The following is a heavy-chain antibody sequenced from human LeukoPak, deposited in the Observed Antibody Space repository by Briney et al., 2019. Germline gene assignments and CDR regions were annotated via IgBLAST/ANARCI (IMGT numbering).Heavy chain of an antibody. Sequence: GGSLRLSCAASGFTFSDYYMSWIRQAPGKGLEWVSYISSSSSTIYYADSVKGRFTISRDNAKNSLYLQMNSLRAEDTAVYYCARESRAGNNWFDPWGQGTLVTVSS. CDR1: GFTFSDYY. D-gene: IGHD6-19*01. CDR2: ISSSSSTI. CDR3: ARESRAGNNWFDP. V-gene: IGHV3-11*04. J-gene: IGHJ5*02.